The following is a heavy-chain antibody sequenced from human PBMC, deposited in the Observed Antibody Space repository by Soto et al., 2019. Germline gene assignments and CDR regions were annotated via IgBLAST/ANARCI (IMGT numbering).Heavy chain of an antibody. CDR1: GFTFSSYA. Sequence: EVQLLESGGGLVQPGGSLRLSCAASGFTFSSYAMSWVRQAPGKGLEWVSAISGSGGSTYYADSVKGRFTISRDNSKNTLYLKMTGLRAEDTAVYYCANPGYGDPWYFDLWGRGTLSLSPQ. CDR2: ISGSGGST. V-gene: IGHV3-23*01. CDR3: ANPGYGDPWYFDL. J-gene: IGHJ2*01. D-gene: IGHD4-17*01.